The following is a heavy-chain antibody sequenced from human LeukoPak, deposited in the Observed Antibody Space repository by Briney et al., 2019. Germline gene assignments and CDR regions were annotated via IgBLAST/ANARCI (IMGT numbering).Heavy chain of an antibody. CDR1: GGSFSDYY. Sequence: SETLSLTCAVYGGSFSDYYWSWIRQPPGKGLEWIGEINRSGSTNYNPSLKSRVTMSVDTSKNQFSLKLSSVTAADTALYFCARVEVQILSHYMDVWDKGTTVTVSS. CDR3: ARVEVQILSHYMDV. J-gene: IGHJ6*03. CDR2: INRSGST. D-gene: IGHD2-15*01. V-gene: IGHV4-34*01.